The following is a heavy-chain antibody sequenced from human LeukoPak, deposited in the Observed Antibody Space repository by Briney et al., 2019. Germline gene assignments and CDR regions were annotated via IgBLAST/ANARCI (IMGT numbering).Heavy chain of an antibody. CDR3: ARGLGSVVVPAANAFDY. J-gene: IGHJ4*02. CDR1: GFIFSNFG. V-gene: IGHV3-21*01. D-gene: IGHD2-2*01. CDR2: ISSGSISI. Sequence: GGSLRLSCAASGFIFSNFGMNWVRQAPGKGLEWVSSISSGSISIYYVDSATGRFTISRDNAKNSLYLQMNSLRAEDTAVYYCARGLGSVVVPAANAFDYWGQGTLVTVSS.